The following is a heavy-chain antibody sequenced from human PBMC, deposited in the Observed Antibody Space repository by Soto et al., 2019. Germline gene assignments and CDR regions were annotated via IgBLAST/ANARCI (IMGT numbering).Heavy chain of an antibody. J-gene: IGHJ5*02. Sequence: SETLSLTCTVSGGSVSSGSYYWSWIRQPPGKGLEWIGYIYYSGSTNYNPSLKSRVTISVDTSKNQFSLKLSSVTAADTAVYYCASSSGWLNWFDPWGQGTLVTAPQ. CDR3: ASSSGWLNWFDP. CDR2: IYYSGST. CDR1: GGSVSSGSYY. V-gene: IGHV4-61*01. D-gene: IGHD6-19*01.